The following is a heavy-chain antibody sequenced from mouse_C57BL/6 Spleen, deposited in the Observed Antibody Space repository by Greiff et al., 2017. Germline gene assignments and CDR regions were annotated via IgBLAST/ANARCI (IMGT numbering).Heavy chain of an antibody. CDR2: IYPGSGST. CDR3: ASSSITTVVATGAMDY. CDR1: GYTFTSYW. V-gene: IGHV1-55*01. D-gene: IGHD1-1*01. Sequence: VQLQQPGAELVKPGASVKMSCKASGYTFTSYWITWVKQRPGQGLEWIGDIYPGSGSTNYNEKFKSKATLTVDTSSSTAYMQLSSLTSEDSAVYYCASSSITTVVATGAMDYWGQGTSVTVSS. J-gene: IGHJ4*01.